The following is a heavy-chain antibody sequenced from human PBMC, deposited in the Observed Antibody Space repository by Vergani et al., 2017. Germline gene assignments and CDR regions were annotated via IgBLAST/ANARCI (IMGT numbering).Heavy chain of an antibody. CDR2: IKQDGSEK. D-gene: IGHD2-2*01. V-gene: IGHV3-7*01. Sequence: EVQLVESGGGLVQPGGSLRLSCAASGFTFSSYWMSWVRQAPGKGLEWVANIKQDGSEKYYVDSVKGRFTISRDNAKNSLYLQMNSLRAEDTAVYYCASSSSCYGCELDAFDIWGQGTMVTVSS. CDR3: ASSSSCYGCELDAFDI. J-gene: IGHJ3*02. CDR1: GFTFSSYW.